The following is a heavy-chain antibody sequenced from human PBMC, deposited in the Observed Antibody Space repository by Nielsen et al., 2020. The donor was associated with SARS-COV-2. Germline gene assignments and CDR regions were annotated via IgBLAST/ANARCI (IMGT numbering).Heavy chain of an antibody. V-gene: IGHV3-23*01. CDR1: GFTFSSYA. D-gene: IGHD3-22*01. CDR2: ISGSGGST. Sequence: GGSLRLSCAASGFTFSSYAMSWVRQAPGKGLEWVSAISGSGGSTYYADSVKGRFTISRDNSKNTLYLQMNSLRAGDTAVYYCARGLPAYYYDSSGYSLDRNAFDIWGQGTMVTVSS. CDR3: ARGLPAYYYDSSGYSLDRNAFDI. J-gene: IGHJ3*02.